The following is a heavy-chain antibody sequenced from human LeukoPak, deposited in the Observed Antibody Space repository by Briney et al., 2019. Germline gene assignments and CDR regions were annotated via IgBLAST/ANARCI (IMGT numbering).Heavy chain of an antibody. CDR3: VSRSRGITMPRPAFDI. V-gene: IGHV4-34*01. J-gene: IGHJ3*02. CDR2: MNHSGSA. CDR1: GGSFSGYY. D-gene: IGHD3-10*01. Sequence: SETLSLTCAVYGGSFSGYYWTWIRQPPGKGLEWIGEMNHSGSANYNPSLKSRVTISVDTSKNQCSLRLSSVTAADTAVYYCVSRSRGITMPRPAFDIWGQGTMVTVSS.